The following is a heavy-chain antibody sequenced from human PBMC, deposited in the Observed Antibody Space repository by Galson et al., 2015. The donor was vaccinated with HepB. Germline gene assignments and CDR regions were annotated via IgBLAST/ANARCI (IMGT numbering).Heavy chain of an antibody. CDR3: AKRIAVAGYYGMDV. V-gene: IGHV3-23*01. CDR2: ISGSGGST. Sequence: LRLSCAASGFIFDDYAMHWVRQAPGKGLEWVSAISGSGGSTYYADSVKGRFTISRDNSKNTLYLQMNSLRAEDTAVYYCAKRIAVAGYYGMDVWGQGTTVTVSS. D-gene: IGHD6-19*01. CDR1: GFIFDDYA. J-gene: IGHJ6*02.